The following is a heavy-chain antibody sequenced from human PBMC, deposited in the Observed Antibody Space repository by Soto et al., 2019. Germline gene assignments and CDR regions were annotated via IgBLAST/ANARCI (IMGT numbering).Heavy chain of an antibody. CDR1: GGSISSGGYY. CDR3: VASTYYDFWSGFDPYFDY. V-gene: IGHV4-31*03. J-gene: IGHJ4*02. CDR2: IYYSGST. D-gene: IGHD3-3*01. Sequence: NPSETLSLTCTVSGGSISSGGYYWSWIRQHPGKGLEWIGYIYYSGSTYYNPSLKSRVTISVDTSKNQLSLKLSSVTAADTAVYYCVASTYYDFWSGFDPYFDYWGQGTLVTVSS.